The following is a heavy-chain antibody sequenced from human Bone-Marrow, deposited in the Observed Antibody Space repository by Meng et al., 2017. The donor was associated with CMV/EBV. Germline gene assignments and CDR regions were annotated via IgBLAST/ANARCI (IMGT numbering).Heavy chain of an antibody. CDR3: AREIVGATDY. Sequence: LSLNCGGYGGSFSSYYWNWIRQATGKGREGSGEINHRGSANYNPSLKSRVTMSVDTSKKQFSLKLSSVTAADTALYFCAREIVGATDYWGQGTLVTVSS. CDR1: GGSFSSYY. D-gene: IGHD1-26*01. CDR2: INHRGSA. J-gene: IGHJ4*02. V-gene: IGHV4-34*01.